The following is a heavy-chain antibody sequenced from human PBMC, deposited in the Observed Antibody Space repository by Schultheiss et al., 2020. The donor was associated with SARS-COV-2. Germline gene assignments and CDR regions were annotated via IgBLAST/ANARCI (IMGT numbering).Heavy chain of an antibody. CDR3: ARDGGSGEIDY. D-gene: IGHD3-10*01. J-gene: IGHJ4*02. V-gene: IGHV3-33*01. CDR1: GFIFSSNG. Sequence: GGSLRLSCAASGFIFSSNGMHWVRQAHYVDSVKGRFTISRDIFKNTLYLQMNSLRAEDTAVYYCARDGGSGEIDYWGQGTLVTVSS.